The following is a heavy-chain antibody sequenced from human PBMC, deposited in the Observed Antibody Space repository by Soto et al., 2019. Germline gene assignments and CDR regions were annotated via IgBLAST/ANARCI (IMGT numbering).Heavy chain of an antibody. D-gene: IGHD6-6*01. Sequence: ASVKVSCKASGYTFTSYGISWVRQAPGQGLEWMGWISAYNGNTNYAQKLQGRVTMTTDTSTSTAYMELRSLRSDDTAVYYCAIRKARSAPSPPRDYSGMDVWGQGTTVTVSS. CDR1: GYTFTSYG. CDR3: AIRKARSAPSPPRDYSGMDV. J-gene: IGHJ6*02. CDR2: ISAYNGNT. V-gene: IGHV1-18*01.